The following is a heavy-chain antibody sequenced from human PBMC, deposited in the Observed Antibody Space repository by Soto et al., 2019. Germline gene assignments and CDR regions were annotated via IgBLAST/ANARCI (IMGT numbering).Heavy chain of an antibody. CDR3: ASFSIAATDPYGMDV. CDR1: GYTFTSYV. Sequence: QVQLVQSGAEVKKPGASVKVSCKASGYTFTSYVISWVRQAPGQGLEWMGWISAYNGNTNYAQKLQGRVTMTTDTATSTANMDLRSLSSDDTAVYYCASFSIAATDPYGMDVWGQGTTVTVSS. CDR2: ISAYNGNT. D-gene: IGHD6-13*01. V-gene: IGHV1-18*01. J-gene: IGHJ6*02.